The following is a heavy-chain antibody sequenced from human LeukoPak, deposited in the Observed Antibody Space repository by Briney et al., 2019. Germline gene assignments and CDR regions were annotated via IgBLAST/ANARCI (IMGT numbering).Heavy chain of an antibody. V-gene: IGHV4-34*01. CDR3: AIDDYGDYVLPY. CDR2: INHSGST. Sequence: SETLSLTCTVFGGSISSYYWSWIRQPPGKGLEWIGEINHSGSTNYDPSLKSRVTISVDTSKNQFSLKLSSVTAADTAVYYCAIDDYGDYVLPYWGQGTLVTVSS. J-gene: IGHJ4*02. D-gene: IGHD4-17*01. CDR1: GGSISSYY.